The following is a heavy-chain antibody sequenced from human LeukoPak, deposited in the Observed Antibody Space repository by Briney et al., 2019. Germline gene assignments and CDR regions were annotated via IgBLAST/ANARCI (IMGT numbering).Heavy chain of an antibody. Sequence: SQTLSLTCTVSGGSISNYYWIWIRQPPGKGLEWIGYIYYSGSTNYNPSLKSRVTISVDTSKNQFSLKLTSVTAADTAVYYCARLTHIAAPDYWGQGTLVTVSP. V-gene: IGHV4-59*08. CDR2: IYYSGST. J-gene: IGHJ4*02. CDR3: ARLTHIAAPDY. CDR1: GGSISNYY. D-gene: IGHD6-13*01.